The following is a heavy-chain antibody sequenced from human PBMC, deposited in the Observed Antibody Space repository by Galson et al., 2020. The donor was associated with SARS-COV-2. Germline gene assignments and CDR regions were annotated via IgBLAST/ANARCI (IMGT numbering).Heavy chain of an antibody. CDR3: ARVGGNDGWKWFDP. Sequence: SETLSLTCSVSGCSMSKYYWSWIRQSPGKGLEWIGNIYYSGGTKYNPSLKSRVSMSVDTSENQFSLKLNSVTAADTAVYYCARVGGNDGWKWFDPWGQGTLVTVSS. J-gene: IGHJ5*02. CDR1: GCSMSKYY. CDR2: IYYSGGT. V-gene: IGHV4-59*01. D-gene: IGHD1-1*01.